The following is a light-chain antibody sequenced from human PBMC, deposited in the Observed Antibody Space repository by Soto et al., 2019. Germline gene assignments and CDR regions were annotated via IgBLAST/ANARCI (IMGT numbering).Light chain of an antibody. CDR1: SSNIGSNT. CDR3: AAWDDSLNGYV. CDR2: SHN. V-gene: IGLV1-44*01. Sequence: QSVLTQPPSASGTPGQRITISCSGSSSNIGSNTVNWYQQLPGTTPTLLIYSHNQRPSGVPDRLSGSKAGTSASLAISGLLSEDEADYYCAAWDDSLNGYVFGTGTKLTVL. J-gene: IGLJ1*01.